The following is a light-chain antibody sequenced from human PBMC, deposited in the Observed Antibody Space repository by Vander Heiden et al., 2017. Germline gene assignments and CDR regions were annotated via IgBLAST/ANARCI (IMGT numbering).Light chain of an antibody. CDR3: RQYNNWPPWT. CDR1: PSVSSN. Sequence: EIVMTQSPATLSVSPGVTATLSCRASPSVSSNLAWYQQKPGQAPRLLIYGESTRATGIPARFSGGGSGKEFTLTISSLQSEDFAVNYCRQYNNWPPWTFGQGTKVEIK. CDR2: GES. V-gene: IGKV3-15*01. J-gene: IGKJ1*01.